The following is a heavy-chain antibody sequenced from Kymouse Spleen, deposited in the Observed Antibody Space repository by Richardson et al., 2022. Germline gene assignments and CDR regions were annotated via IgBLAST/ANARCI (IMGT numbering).Heavy chain of an antibody. CDR3: AREREITPRTIVIPFDY. J-gene: IGHJ4*02. Sequence: QVQLVQSGAEVKKPGASVKVSCKASGYTFTSYGISWVRQAPGQGLEWMGWISAYNGNTNYAQKLQGRVTMTTDTSTSTAYMELRSLRSDDTAVYYCAREREITPRTIVIPFDYWGQGTLVTVSS. CDR1: GYTFTSYG. D-gene: IGHD4-23*01. CDR2: ISAYNGNT. V-gene: IGHV1-18*01.